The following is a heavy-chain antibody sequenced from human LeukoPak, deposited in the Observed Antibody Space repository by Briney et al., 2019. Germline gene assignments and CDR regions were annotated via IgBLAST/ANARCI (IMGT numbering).Heavy chain of an antibody. Sequence: SETLSLPCTVSGGSISSSSYYWGWIRQPPGEGLEWIGNIYYSGSTYYNPSLKSRVTISVDTSKNQFTLKLSSVSAADTAVYCCARQGGTTSRLDYWGQGTLVTVSS. J-gene: IGHJ4*02. CDR2: IYYSGST. D-gene: IGHD4-11*01. CDR1: GGSISSSSYY. CDR3: ARQGGTTSRLDY. V-gene: IGHV4-39*01.